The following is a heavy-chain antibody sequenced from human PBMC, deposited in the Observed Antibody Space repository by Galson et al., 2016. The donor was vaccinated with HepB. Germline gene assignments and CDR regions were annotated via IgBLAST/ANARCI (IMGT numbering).Heavy chain of an antibody. CDR3: ARDRNLIFYDF. Sequence: SLRLSCAASGFTFSSYVMHWVRQTPGTGLAWVSLISHDGSVTTHADFVKGRFTISRDNAKNTQSLQMNSLRAEDTAVYYCARDRNLIFYDFWGQGALVTVSS. J-gene: IGHJ4*02. CDR1: GFTFSSYV. V-gene: IGHV3-74*01. CDR2: ISHDGSVT. D-gene: IGHD3/OR15-3a*01.